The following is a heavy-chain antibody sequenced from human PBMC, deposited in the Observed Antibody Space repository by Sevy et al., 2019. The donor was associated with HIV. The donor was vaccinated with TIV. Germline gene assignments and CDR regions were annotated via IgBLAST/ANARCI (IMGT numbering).Heavy chain of an antibody. CDR2: INSDGSST. CDR1: GLTFSSYW. V-gene: IGHV3-74*01. Sequence: GGSLRLSCAASGLTFSSYWMHWVRQAPGKGLVWVSRINSDGSSTSYADSVKGRFTISRDNAKNTLYLQMNSLRAEDTAVYYCARQRGDTVVLPDVLPDYGMDVWGQGTTVTVSS. D-gene: IGHD2-2*01. J-gene: IGHJ6*02. CDR3: ARQRGDTVVLPDVLPDYGMDV.